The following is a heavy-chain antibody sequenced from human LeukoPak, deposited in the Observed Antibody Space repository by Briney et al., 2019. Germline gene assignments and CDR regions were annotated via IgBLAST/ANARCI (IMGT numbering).Heavy chain of an antibody. CDR3: AKLGGNYGSGSYQAFDI. D-gene: IGHD3-10*01. CDR1: GFTFSSYA. J-gene: IGHJ3*02. CDR2: ISGSGGST. Sequence: PGGSLRLSCAASGFTFSSYAMSWVRQAPGKGLEWVSAISGSGGSTYYADSVKGRSTISRDNSKNTLYLQMNSLRAEDTAVYYCAKLGGNYGSGSYQAFDIWGQGTMVTVSS. V-gene: IGHV3-23*01.